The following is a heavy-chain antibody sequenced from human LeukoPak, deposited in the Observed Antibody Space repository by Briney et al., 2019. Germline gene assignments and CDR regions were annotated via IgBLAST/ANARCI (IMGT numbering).Heavy chain of an antibody. V-gene: IGHV4-31*03. D-gene: IGHD4-17*01. J-gene: IGHJ4*02. CDR1: GGSVSSGSYY. CDR3: ARDYGDYGLDY. Sequence: SETLSLTCTVSGGSVSSGSYYWSWIRQHPGKGLEWIGYIYYSGSTYYNPSLKSRVTISVDTSKNQFSLKLSSVTAADTAVYYCARDYGDYGLDYWGQGTLVTVSS. CDR2: IYYSGST.